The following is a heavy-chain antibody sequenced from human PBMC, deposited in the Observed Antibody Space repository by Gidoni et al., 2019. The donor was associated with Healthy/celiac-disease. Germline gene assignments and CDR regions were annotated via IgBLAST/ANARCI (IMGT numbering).Heavy chain of an antibody. V-gene: IGHV4-34*01. CDR1: GGSFSGYY. J-gene: IGHJ4*02. D-gene: IGHD5-18*01. Sequence: QVQLQQWGAGLLKPSETLSLTCAVYGGSFSGYYWSWIRQPPGKGLEWIGEINHSGSTNYNPSLKSRVTISVDTSKNQFSLKLSSVTAADTAVYYCATLGQRGYSYGTPVASFDYWGQGTLVTVSS. CDR3: ATLGQRGYSYGTPVASFDY. CDR2: INHSGST.